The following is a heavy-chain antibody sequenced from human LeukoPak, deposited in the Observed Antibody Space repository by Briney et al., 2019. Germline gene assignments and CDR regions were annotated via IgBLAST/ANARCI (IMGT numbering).Heavy chain of an antibody. CDR3: ASGSGYDSPTDY. V-gene: IGHV3-74*01. CDR1: GFTFSSYA. D-gene: IGHD5-12*01. J-gene: IGHJ4*02. CDR2: INSDGSST. Sequence: GGSLRLSCAASGFTFSSYAMSWVRQAPGKGLVWVSRINSDGSSTSYADSVKGRFTISRDNAKNTLYLQMNSLRAEDTAVYYCASGSGYDSPTDYWGQGTLVTVSS.